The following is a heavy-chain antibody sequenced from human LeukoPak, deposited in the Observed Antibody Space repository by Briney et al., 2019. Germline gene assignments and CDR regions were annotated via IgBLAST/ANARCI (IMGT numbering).Heavy chain of an antibody. V-gene: IGHV3-64D*06. CDR3: VKVAAAGIGAFDI. CDR2: ITTNGGST. CDR1: GFTFSSFA. Sequence: GGSLRLSCSASGFTFSSFAMHWVRQAPGKGLEYVAAITTNGGSTYYADSVKGRFTISRDNSKNTVSFQLSSLGAEDTAVYYCVKVAAAGIGAFDIWGQGTMVTVSS. J-gene: IGHJ3*02. D-gene: IGHD6-13*01.